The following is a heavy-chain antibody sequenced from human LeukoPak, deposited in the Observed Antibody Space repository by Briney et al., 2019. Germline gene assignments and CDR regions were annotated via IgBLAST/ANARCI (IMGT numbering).Heavy chain of an antibody. CDR3: ARDGSDFWSGYFPFNYYYYYGMDV. CDR1: GFTFSSYG. J-gene: IGHJ6*02. D-gene: IGHD3-3*01. V-gene: IGHV3-33*01. Sequence: PGGSLRLSCAASGFTFSSYGMHWVRQAPGKGLEWVAVIWYDGSNKYYADSVKGRFTISRDNSKNTLYLQMNSLRAEDTAVYYCARDGSDFWSGYFPFNYYYYYGMDVWGQGTTVTVSS. CDR2: IWYDGSNK.